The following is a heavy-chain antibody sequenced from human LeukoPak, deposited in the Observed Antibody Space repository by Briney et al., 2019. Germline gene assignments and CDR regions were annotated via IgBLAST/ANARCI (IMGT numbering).Heavy chain of an antibody. V-gene: IGHV3-64*01. CDR3: ARDGPGYSSGWYWFDP. Sequence: PGGSLRLSCAASGXTFSTYVMHWVRQAPGKGLEYVSTISHNGDRTFYANSVKGRFTISRDNSKNTLYLQMGSLRPEDMAIYYCARDGPGYSSGWYWFDPWGQGTLVTVST. J-gene: IGHJ5*02. D-gene: IGHD6-13*01. CDR1: GXTFSTYV. CDR2: ISHNGDRT.